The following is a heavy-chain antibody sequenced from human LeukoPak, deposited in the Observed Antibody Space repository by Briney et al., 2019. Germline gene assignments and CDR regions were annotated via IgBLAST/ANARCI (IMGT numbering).Heavy chain of an antibody. CDR2: IYYSGST. D-gene: IGHD3-10*01. J-gene: IGHJ2*01. CDR3: ARAMVRGVMMGYWYFDL. CDR1: GGSISSGDYY. V-gene: IGHV4-30-4*01. Sequence: SQTLSLTCTVSGGSISSGDYYWSWIRQPPGKGLEWIGYIYYSGSTYYNPSLKSRVTISVDTSKNQFSLKLSSVTAADTAVYYCARAMVRGVMMGYWYFDLWGRGTLVTVSS.